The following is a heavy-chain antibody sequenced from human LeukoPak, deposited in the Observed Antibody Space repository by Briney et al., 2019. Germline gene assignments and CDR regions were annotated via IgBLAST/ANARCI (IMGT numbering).Heavy chain of an antibody. CDR2: IWYDGSNK. CDR1: GFTFSSYG. V-gene: IGHV3-33*01. D-gene: IGHD5-24*01. Sequence: GGSPRLSCAVSGFTFSSYGMHWVRQAPGKGLEWVAVIWYDGSNKYYADSVKGRFTISRDNSKNTLYLQMNNLRAEDTAVYYCARGDGYNFHYFDYWGQGTLVTVFS. CDR3: ARGDGYNFHYFDY. J-gene: IGHJ4*02.